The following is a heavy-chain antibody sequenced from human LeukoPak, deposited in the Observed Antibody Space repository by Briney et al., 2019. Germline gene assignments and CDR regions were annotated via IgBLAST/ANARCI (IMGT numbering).Heavy chain of an antibody. CDR3: ARLGRWLQSSAEYFQH. CDR2: IYPADSDT. CDR1: GYTFTSYW. D-gene: IGHD5-24*01. J-gene: IGHJ1*01. Sequence: GESLKISGKRSGYTFTSYWIGWVRKLPGKGLEWMGIIYPADSDTGYSPSFQGQVTISADKSISTAYLQWSSLKASDTAMYYCARLGRWLQSSAEYFQHWGQGTLVTVSS. V-gene: IGHV5-51*01.